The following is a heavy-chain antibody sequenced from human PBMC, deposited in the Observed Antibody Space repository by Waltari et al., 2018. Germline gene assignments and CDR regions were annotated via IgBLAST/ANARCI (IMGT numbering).Heavy chain of an antibody. Sequence: QVQLVESGGGVVQPGRALRLSCAASGFTLSSYGMHWVRQAPGKGLEWVAVIWYDGSNKYYADSVKGRFTISRDKSKNTLYLQMNSLRAEDTAVYYCARDYAAGTIFYFDYWGQGTLVTVSS. D-gene: IGHD6-13*01. CDR2: IWYDGSNK. CDR3: ARDYAAGTIFYFDY. CDR1: GFTLSSYG. V-gene: IGHV3-33*01. J-gene: IGHJ4*02.